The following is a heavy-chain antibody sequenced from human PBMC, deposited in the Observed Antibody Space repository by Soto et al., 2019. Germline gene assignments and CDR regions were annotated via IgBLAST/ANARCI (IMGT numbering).Heavy chain of an antibody. CDR2: IYHSGTT. V-gene: IGHV4-4*02. Sequence: QVQLQESGPGLVKPSGTLSLTCAVSGGSVSSSNWWNWVRQPPGKGLEWIGEIYHSGTTNYNPSLKSXXIXSXXKSKNQFSLNLNSVTAADTAVYYCARDLGSQQLGDWGQGTLVTVSS. J-gene: IGHJ4*02. CDR3: ARDLGSQQLGD. CDR1: GGSVSSSNW. D-gene: IGHD6-13*01.